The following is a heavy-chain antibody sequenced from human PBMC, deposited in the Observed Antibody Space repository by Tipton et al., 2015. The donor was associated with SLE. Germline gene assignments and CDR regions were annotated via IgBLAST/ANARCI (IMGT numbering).Heavy chain of an antibody. V-gene: IGHV1-24*01. CDR2: FDPEDGET. J-gene: IGHJ3*02. D-gene: IGHD6-19*01. CDR1: GYTLTEFS. CDR3: ATPTSYTSGWKIAFDI. Sequence: QLVQSGAEVKKPGASVKVSCKVSGYTLTEFSMHWVRQAPGKGLEWMGGFDPEDGETIYAQKFQGRVTMTEDTSTDTAYMEVSSLRSEDTAVYYCATPTSYTSGWKIAFDIWGQGTMVTVSS.